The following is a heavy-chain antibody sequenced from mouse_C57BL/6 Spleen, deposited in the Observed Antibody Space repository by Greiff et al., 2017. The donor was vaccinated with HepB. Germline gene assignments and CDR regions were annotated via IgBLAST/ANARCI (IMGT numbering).Heavy chain of an antibody. CDR3: ARNGGNYADYYAMDY. D-gene: IGHD2-1*01. J-gene: IGHJ4*01. CDR1: GFSLTSYG. Sequence: QVQLKESGPGLVQPSQSLSITCTVSGFSLTSYGVHWVRQSPGKGLEWLGVIWSGGSTDYNAAFISRLSISKDNSKSQVFFKMNSLQADDTAIYYCARNGGNYADYYAMDYWGQGTSVTVSS. V-gene: IGHV2-2*01. CDR2: IWSGGST.